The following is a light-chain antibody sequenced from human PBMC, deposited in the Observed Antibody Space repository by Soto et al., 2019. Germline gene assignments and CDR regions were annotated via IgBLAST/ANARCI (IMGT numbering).Light chain of an antibody. V-gene: IGKV3-15*01. CDR3: QQYNNWRT. J-gene: IGKJ1*01. CDR1: QSVSSSY. CDR2: GTS. Sequence: EIVLTQSPGTLSLSPGERATLSCRASQSVSSSYLAWYQQKPVQAPRLLIYGTSTRATGIPARFSGSGSGTEFTLTISSLQSEDFAVYYCQQYNNWRTFGQGTKVDIK.